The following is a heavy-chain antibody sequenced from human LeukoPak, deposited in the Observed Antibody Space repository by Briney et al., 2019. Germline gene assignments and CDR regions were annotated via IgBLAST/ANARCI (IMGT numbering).Heavy chain of an antibody. CDR1: GGSISSYY. D-gene: IGHD4-23*01. CDR3: ARGDYGGNSGYYYGMDV. J-gene: IGHJ6*02. V-gene: IGHV4-59*08. CDR2: IYYSGST. Sequence: SETLSLTCNVSGGSISSYYWNWIRQPPGKGLEWIGYIYYSGSTSYNPSLKSRVTISVGTSKNQFSLNLTSLTAADTAVYYCARGDYGGNSGYYYGMDVWGQGTSVAVSS.